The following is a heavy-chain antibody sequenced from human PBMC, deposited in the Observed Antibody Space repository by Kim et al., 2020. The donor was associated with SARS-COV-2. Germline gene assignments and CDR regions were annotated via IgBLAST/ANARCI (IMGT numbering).Heavy chain of an antibody. J-gene: IGHJ5*02. CDR3: AREGSGSYHWRDP. D-gene: IGHD3-10*01. Sequence: YTQNSRGRVTISEDTATTTAYMELSSLTSKDTAVYYCAREGSGSYHWRDPWGQGTLVTVSS. V-gene: IGHV1-3*01.